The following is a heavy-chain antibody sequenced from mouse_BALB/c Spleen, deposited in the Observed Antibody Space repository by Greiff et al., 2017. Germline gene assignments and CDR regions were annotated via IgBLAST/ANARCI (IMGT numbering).Heavy chain of an antibody. V-gene: IGHV1S29*02. J-gene: IGHJ3*01. CDR1: GYTFTDYN. Sequence: VQLKESGPELVKPGASVKISCKASGYTFTDYNMHWVKQSHGKSLEWIGYIYPYNGGTGYNQKFKSKATLTVDNSSSTAYMELRSLTSEDSAVYYCAREPYGYEEKAWFAYWGQGTLVTVSA. CDR2: IYPYNGGT. D-gene: IGHD2-2*01. CDR3: AREPYGYEEKAWFAY.